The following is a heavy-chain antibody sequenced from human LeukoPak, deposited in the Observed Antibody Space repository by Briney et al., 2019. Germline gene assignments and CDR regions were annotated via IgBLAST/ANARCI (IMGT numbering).Heavy chain of an antibody. CDR3: ARGVGGSSY. V-gene: IGHV4-59*01. J-gene: IGHJ4*02. Sequence: PSETLSLTCTVSGGSISSYYWSWIRQPPGKGLEWIGYIYYSGSTNYNPSLKSRVTISVDTSKNQFSLKLGYVSAGDTAVYYCARGVGGSSYWGQGTLVTVSS. D-gene: IGHD1-26*01. CDR2: IYYSGST. CDR1: GGSISSYY.